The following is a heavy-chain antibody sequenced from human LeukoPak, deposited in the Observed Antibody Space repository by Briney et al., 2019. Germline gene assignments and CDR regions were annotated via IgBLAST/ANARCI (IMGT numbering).Heavy chain of an antibody. CDR3: AKSLAARWVIDY. Sequence: WGSLRLSCAASGFTFSNYDMNWVRQAPGKGLEWVSGITDSGGSTYYAASVKGRFTISRDNSENTFYLQMNTLSAEDTAIYFCAKSLAARWVIDYWGEGALVTVSS. J-gene: IGHJ4*02. CDR1: GFTFSNYD. D-gene: IGHD6-25*01. CDR2: ITDSGGST. V-gene: IGHV3-23*01.